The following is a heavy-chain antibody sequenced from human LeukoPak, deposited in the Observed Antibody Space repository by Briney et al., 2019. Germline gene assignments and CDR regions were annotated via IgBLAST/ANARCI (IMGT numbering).Heavy chain of an antibody. CDR1: GYTFTSYG. V-gene: IGHV1-18*01. CDR2: ISAHNGNT. Sequence: GASVKVSCKASGYTFTSYGTSWVRQAPGQGLEWMGWISAHNGNTNYAQKLQGRVTMTTDTSTSTAYMELRSLRSDDTAVYYCARDQWVVGALSRGAFDIWGQGTMVTVSS. J-gene: IGHJ3*02. D-gene: IGHD2-15*01. CDR3: ARDQWVVGALSRGAFDI.